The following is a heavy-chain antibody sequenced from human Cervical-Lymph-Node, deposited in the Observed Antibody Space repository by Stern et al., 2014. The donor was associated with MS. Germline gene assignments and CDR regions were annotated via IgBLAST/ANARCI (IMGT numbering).Heavy chain of an antibody. J-gene: IGHJ4*02. CDR2: ISSDGNHK. CDR3: ARDYEDTSMLFDH. V-gene: IGHV3-30*03. CDR1: GFTFSSYG. Sequence: VQLVESGGAVVQPGRSLRLSCAASGFTFSSYGRHWVRQAPGKGLEWVTVISSDGNHKYYAACVKGRFTISRDNSKNTLHLQMNSVTPDDTAIYYCARDYEDTSMLFDHWGQGTLVTVSS. D-gene: IGHD2-8*01.